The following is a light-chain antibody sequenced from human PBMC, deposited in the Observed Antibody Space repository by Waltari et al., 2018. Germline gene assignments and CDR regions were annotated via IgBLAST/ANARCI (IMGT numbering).Light chain of an antibody. CDR3: ATWDDTLNGPV. J-gene: IGLJ2*01. CDR2: NNF. CDR1: NSNIGRTT. V-gene: IGLV1-44*01. Sequence: QSVLTQPPSASGTPRQRVTISCSGSNSNIGRTTVNWYQQLPGTAPTLLVYNNFQRPSGVPDRFSGSKSGTSASLAILGVRPEDEADYYCATWDDTLNGPVFGGGTKLTVL.